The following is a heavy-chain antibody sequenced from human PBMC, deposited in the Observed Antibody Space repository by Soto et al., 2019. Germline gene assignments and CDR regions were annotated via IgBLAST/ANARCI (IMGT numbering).Heavy chain of an antibody. CDR3: ARGSGYYYYYYYYMDV. D-gene: IGHD3-22*01. J-gene: IGHJ6*03. CDR1: GFTFSSYG. CDR2: IWYDGSNK. V-gene: IGHV3-33*01. Sequence: GGSLRLSCAASGFTFSSYGMHWVRQAPGKGLEWVAVIWYDGSNKYYADSVKGRFTISRDNSKNTLYLQMNSLRAEDTAVYYCARGSGYYYYYYYYMDVWGKGTTVTVSS.